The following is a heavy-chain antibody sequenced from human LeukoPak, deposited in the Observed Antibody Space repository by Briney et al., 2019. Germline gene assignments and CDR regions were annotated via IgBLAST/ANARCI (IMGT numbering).Heavy chain of an antibody. J-gene: IGHJ4*02. V-gene: IGHV3-30*18. CDR3: AKEDYDSSGYYYYRFDY. D-gene: IGHD3-22*01. Sequence: GRSLRLSCAASGFTFSSYGMHWVRQAPGKGLEWVAVISYDGSNKYYADSVKGRFTISRDNSKNTLYLQMNSLRAGDTAVYYYAKEDYDSSGYYYYRFDYWGQGTLVTVSS. CDR1: GFTFSSYG. CDR2: ISYDGSNK.